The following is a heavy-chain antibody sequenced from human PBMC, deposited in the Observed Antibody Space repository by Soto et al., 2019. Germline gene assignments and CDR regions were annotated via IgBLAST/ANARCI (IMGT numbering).Heavy chain of an antibody. V-gene: IGHV3-23*01. Sequence: VGSLRLSCAASGFTFGSYAMSWVRLAPGKGLEWVSVAGPSGSSTFYADSVRGRFTISRDNVENTLYLQMNSLRVADTALYFCARTYYYDSTGYYRTFDYWGQGTLVTVSS. D-gene: IGHD3-22*01. CDR3: ARTYYYDSTGYYRTFDY. CDR1: GFTFGSYA. J-gene: IGHJ4*02. CDR2: AGPSGSST.